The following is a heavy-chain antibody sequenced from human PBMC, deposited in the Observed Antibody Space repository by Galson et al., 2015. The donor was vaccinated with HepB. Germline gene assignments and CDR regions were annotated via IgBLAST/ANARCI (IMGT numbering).Heavy chain of an antibody. D-gene: IGHD3-22*01. Sequence: SLRLSCAASGFTFSSYDMHWVRQATGKGLEWVSAIGTAGDTYYPGSVKGRFTISRENAKNSLYLQMNSLRAGDTAVYYCARGSGGYTGWFDPWGQGTLVTVSS. CDR2: IGTAGDT. V-gene: IGHV3-13*01. CDR3: ARGSGGYTGWFDP. J-gene: IGHJ5*02. CDR1: GFTFSSYD.